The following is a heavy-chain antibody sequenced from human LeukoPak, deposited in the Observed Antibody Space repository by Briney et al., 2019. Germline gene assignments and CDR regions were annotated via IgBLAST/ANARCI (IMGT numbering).Heavy chain of an antibody. J-gene: IGHJ4*02. V-gene: IGHV5-51*01. CDR3: ASGIAAAGASFDY. D-gene: IGHD6-13*01. Sequence: HGESLKISCKGPGYSFTSYWIGWVRQMPGKGLEWMGIIYPGDSDTRYSPSFQGQVTISADKSISTAYLQWSSLKASDTAMYYCASGIAAAGASFDYWGQGTLVTVSS. CDR2: IYPGDSDT. CDR1: GYSFTSYW.